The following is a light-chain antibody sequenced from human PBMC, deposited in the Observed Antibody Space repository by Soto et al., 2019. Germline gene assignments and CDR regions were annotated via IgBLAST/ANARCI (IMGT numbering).Light chain of an antibody. CDR2: RNN. Sequence: QSVLTQPPSASGTPGQRVTISCSGSSSNIGSNYVYWYQQLPGTAPKLLIYRNNQRPSGVPDRFSGSKSGTSASLAISGLGSGDEADYYCAAWEASLSVQVFAGGTKSTVL. CDR3: AAWEASLSVQV. V-gene: IGLV1-47*01. J-gene: IGLJ3*02. CDR1: SSNIGSNY.